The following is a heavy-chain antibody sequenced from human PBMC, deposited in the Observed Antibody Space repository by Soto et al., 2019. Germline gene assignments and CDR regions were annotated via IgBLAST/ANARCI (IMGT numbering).Heavy chain of an antibody. Sequence: GGSLRLSCTASGFTFGDYAMSWFRQAPGKGLEWVGFIRSKAYGGTTEYAASVKGRFTISRDDSKSIAYLQMNSLKTEDTAVYYCTRDQNEDFWSGPGWFDPWGQGTLVTVSS. V-gene: IGHV3-49*03. CDR1: GFTFGDYA. CDR2: IRSKAYGGTT. J-gene: IGHJ5*02. CDR3: TRDQNEDFWSGPGWFDP. D-gene: IGHD3-3*01.